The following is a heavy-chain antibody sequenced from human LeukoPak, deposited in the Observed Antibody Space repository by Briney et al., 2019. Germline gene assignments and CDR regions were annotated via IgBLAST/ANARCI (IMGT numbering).Heavy chain of an antibody. CDR2: IYYSGST. V-gene: IGHV4-59*01. Sequence: PSETLSPTCTLSAGSISSYYWSWIRHPHGNGMEWNGYIYYSGSTNYNPSLKSRVTISVDTSKNQFSLKLSSVTAADTAVYYCARGNPPYWYFDLWGRGTLVTVSS. J-gene: IGHJ2*01. CDR1: AGSISSYY. CDR3: ARGNPPYWYFDL.